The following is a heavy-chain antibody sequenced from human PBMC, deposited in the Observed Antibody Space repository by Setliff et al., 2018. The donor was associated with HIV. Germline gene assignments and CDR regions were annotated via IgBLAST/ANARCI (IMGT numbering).Heavy chain of an antibody. V-gene: IGHV1-8*02. D-gene: IGHD6-19*01. J-gene: IGHJ6*02. CDR3: ARQGDSGWYFPNYYYYYGMDV. CDR1: GYTFTTYG. CDR2: MNPNSGNT. Sequence: GASVKVSCKPSGYTFTTYGLSWVRQAPGQGLEWMGWMNPNSGNTGYAQKFQGRVTMTRNNSISTAYMELSSLRSEDTAVYYCARQGDSGWYFPNYYYYYGMDVWGQGTTVTVSS.